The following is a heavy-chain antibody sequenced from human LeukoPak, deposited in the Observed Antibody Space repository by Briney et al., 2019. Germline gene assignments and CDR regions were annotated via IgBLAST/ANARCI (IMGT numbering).Heavy chain of an antibody. CDR1: GGSISSSSYY. CDR2: IYYSGST. CDR3: ARQNKWLTDY. V-gene: IGHV4-39*01. Sequence: SETLSLTCTVSGGSISSSSYYWGWIRQPPGKGLEWIGSIYYSGSTYYNPSLKSRVTISVDTSKNQFSLKLSSVTAADTAVYYCARQNKWLTDYWGQGTLVTVSS. J-gene: IGHJ4*02. D-gene: IGHD6-19*01.